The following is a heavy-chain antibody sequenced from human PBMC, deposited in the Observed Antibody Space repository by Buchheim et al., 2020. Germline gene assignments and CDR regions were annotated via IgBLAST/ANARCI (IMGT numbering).Heavy chain of an antibody. CDR3: ARDFGDGYNHFDY. Sequence: EVQLVESGGGLVQPGGSLRLSCAASGFTFSSYSMNWVRQAPGKGLEWVSYISSSSTIYYADSVKCRFTISRDNAKNSLYLQMNSLRDEDTAVYYCARDFGDGYNHFDYWGQGTL. CDR2: ISSSSTI. J-gene: IGHJ4*02. D-gene: IGHD5-24*01. V-gene: IGHV3-48*02. CDR1: GFTFSSYS.